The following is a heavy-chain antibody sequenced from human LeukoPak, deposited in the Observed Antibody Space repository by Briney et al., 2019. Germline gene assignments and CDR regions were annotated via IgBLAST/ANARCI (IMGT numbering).Heavy chain of an antibody. V-gene: IGHV3-74*01. CDR3: ARASASGFDP. Sequence: GGSLSLFCAPSGFTFSIYWMQWVRQAPGKGLVWVSRINSDESSTSYADSVKGRFTISRDNAKNTLYLQMNSLRAEDTAVYYCARASASGFDPWGQGTLVTVSS. D-gene: IGHD3-10*01. CDR1: GFTFSIYW. CDR2: INSDESST. J-gene: IGHJ5*02.